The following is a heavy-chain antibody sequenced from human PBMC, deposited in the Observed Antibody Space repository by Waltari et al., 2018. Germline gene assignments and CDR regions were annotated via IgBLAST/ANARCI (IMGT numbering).Heavy chain of an antibody. D-gene: IGHD3-10*01. CDR3: ARVRVVRGVATSYYYYGMDV. CDR2: INPNSGGT. Sequence: QVQLVQSGAEVKKPGASVKVSCKASGYTFTGYYMHWVRQAPGQGLEWMGWINPNSGGTNYAQKFQGRVTMTRDTSISTAYMELSRLRSDDTAVYYCARVRVVRGVATSYYYYGMDVWGQGTTVTVFS. V-gene: IGHV1-2*02. J-gene: IGHJ6*02. CDR1: GYTFTGYY.